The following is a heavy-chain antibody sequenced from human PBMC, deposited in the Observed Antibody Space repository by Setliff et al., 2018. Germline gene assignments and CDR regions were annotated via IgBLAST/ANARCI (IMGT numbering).Heavy chain of an antibody. Sequence: ASVKVSCKASGYTFSTYGIAWVRQAPGQGLEWMGWISPYNGYIIYAHKFQGRVTMATDTSTGTVYMELSSLRSEDTAVYYCARVQMAYGDYSGAFDIWGQGTMVTVS. D-gene: IGHD4-17*01. V-gene: IGHV1-18*01. J-gene: IGHJ3*02. CDR1: GYTFSTYG. CDR3: ARVQMAYGDYSGAFDI. CDR2: ISPYNGYI.